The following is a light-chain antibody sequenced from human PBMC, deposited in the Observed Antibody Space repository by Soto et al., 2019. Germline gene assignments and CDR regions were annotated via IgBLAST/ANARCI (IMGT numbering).Light chain of an antibody. CDR3: QQYGSSPLT. V-gene: IGKV3-20*01. CDR2: GAS. CDR1: QIVSSSH. J-gene: IGKJ4*01. Sequence: ATLSCRARQIVSSSHLAWYQQNPGQAPRLLIYGASSRATGIPDRFSGSGSGTDFTLTISRLEPEDFAVYYCQQYGSSPLTFGGGSKVGIK.